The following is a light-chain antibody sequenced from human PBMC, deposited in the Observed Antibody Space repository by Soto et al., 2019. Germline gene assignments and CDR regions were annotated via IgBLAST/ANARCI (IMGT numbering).Light chain of an antibody. CDR3: CAYAGSGAVV. V-gene: IGLV2-23*01. J-gene: IGLJ3*02. CDR1: SNDVGRYNL. Sequence: QSALTQPASVSGSPEQSITISCTGTSNDVGRYNLVSWYQQHPGKAPKVMIYEATKRPSGVSNRVSGSKSGNTASLTISGLQAEDEADYYCCAYAGSGAVVFGGGTKLTVL. CDR2: EAT.